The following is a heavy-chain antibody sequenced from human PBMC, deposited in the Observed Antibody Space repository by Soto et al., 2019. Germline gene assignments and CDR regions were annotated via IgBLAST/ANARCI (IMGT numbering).Heavy chain of an antibody. V-gene: IGHV3-48*02. CDR2: ISSSSSTI. Sequence: EVQLVESGGGLVQPGGSLRLSCAASGFTFSSYSMNWVRQAPGKGLEWVSYISSSSSTIYYADSVKGRFTISRDNAKNSRYLQMNSLRDEDTAVYYCARDDVSGRQPHLFDPWGQGTLVTVSS. J-gene: IGHJ5*02. CDR3: ARDDVSGRQPHLFDP. CDR1: GFTFSSYS. D-gene: IGHD3-3*01.